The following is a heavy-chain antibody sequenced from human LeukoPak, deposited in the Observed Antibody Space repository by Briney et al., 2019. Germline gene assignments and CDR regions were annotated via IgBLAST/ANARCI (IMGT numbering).Heavy chain of an antibody. Sequence: GGSLRLSCAASRFTFSKYAMNWVRQAPGKGLEWVSTINDGGDNTYYADSVKGRFTISRDNSKNTLYLQMSSLRADDTAVYYCAKAQKYYYDSSDYRGQGTLVTVSS. J-gene: IGHJ4*02. D-gene: IGHD3-22*01. CDR1: RFTFSKYA. V-gene: IGHV3-23*01. CDR2: INDGGDNT. CDR3: AKAQKYYYDSSDY.